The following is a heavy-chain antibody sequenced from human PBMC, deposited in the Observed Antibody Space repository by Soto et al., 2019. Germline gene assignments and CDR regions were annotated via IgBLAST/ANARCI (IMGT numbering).Heavy chain of an antibody. V-gene: IGHV1-24*01. CDR2: FDPEDGET. CDR3: ATYYYGSGSLYWFDP. D-gene: IGHD3-10*01. CDR1: GYTLTELS. Sequence: AASVKVSCKVSGYTLTELSMHWVRQAPGKGLEWMGGFDPEDGETIYAQKFQGRVTMTEDTSTDTAYMELSSLRSEDTAVYYCATYYYGSGSLYWFDPWGQGTLVTVSS. J-gene: IGHJ5*02.